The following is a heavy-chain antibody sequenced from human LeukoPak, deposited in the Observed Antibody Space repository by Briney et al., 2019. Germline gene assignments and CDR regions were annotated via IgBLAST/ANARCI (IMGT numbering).Heavy chain of an antibody. CDR2: IWYDGSNK. V-gene: IGHV3-33*01. CDR3: ARGDTHYDFWSGRPRNNWFDP. J-gene: IGHJ5*02. Sequence: GGSLRLSCAASGFTFSSYGMHWVRQAPGKGLEWVAVIWYDGSNKYYADSVKGRFTISRDNSKNTLYLQMNSLRAEDTAVYYCARGDTHYDFWSGRPRNNWFDPWGQGTLVTVSS. CDR1: GFTFSSYG. D-gene: IGHD3-3*01.